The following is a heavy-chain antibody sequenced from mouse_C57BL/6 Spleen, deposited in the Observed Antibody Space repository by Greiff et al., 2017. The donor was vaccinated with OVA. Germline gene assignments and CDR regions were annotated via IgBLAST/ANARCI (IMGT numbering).Heavy chain of an antibody. V-gene: IGHV5-17*01. Sequence: EVQLVESGGGLVKPGGSLKLSCAASGFTFSDYGMHWVRQAPEKGLEWVAYISSGSSTIYYADTVKRRFTISRDNAKNTLFLQMTSLRSEDTAMYYCARNKYDYDVDYAMDYWGQGTSVTVSS. CDR1: GFTFSDYG. CDR3: ARNKYDYDVDYAMDY. J-gene: IGHJ4*01. CDR2: ISSGSSTI. D-gene: IGHD2-4*01.